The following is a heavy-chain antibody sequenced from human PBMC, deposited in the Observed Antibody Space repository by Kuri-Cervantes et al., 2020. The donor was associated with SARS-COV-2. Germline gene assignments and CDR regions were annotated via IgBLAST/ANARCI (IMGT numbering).Heavy chain of an antibody. CDR2: ISGSGSYI. Sequence: GESLKISCAASGFTFSSYAMSWVRQAPGKALQWISSISGSGSYIYYADSVKGRFTISRDNAKNSLYLQMNSLRAEDTAVYYCASIFGVVTEIDAFDIWGQGTMVTVSS. CDR1: GFTFSSYA. CDR3: ASIFGVVTEIDAFDI. V-gene: IGHV3-21*01. D-gene: IGHD3-3*02. J-gene: IGHJ3*02.